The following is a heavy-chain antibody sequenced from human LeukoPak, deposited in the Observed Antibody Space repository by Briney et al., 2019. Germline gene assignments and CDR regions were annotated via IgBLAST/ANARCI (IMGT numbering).Heavy chain of an antibody. D-gene: IGHD2-2*01. Sequence: PSETLSLACTVSGGSISSYYWSWIRQPPGKGLEWIGYIYYSGSTNYNPSLKSRVTISVDTSKNQFSLKLSSVTAADTAVYYCARLQYALYYGMDVWGQGTTVTVSS. CDR1: GGSISSYY. CDR3: ARLQYALYYGMDV. V-gene: IGHV4-59*08. J-gene: IGHJ6*02. CDR2: IYYSGST.